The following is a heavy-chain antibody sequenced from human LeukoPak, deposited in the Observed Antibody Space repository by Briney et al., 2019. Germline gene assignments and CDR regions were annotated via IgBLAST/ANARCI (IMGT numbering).Heavy chain of an antibody. V-gene: IGHV3-23*01. Sequence: GGSLRLSCAASGFTFSNYAMSWVRQAPGKGLEWVSAIRVGGDSPENAESVKGRFIISRDNSKNTLYLQMDSLRAEDMAVYYCARDMGPSWMTMATTAYDAFDIWGQGTMVTVSS. CDR3: ARDMGPSWMTMATTAYDAFDI. J-gene: IGHJ3*02. D-gene: IGHD5-12*01. CDR1: GFTFSNYA. CDR2: IRVGGDSP.